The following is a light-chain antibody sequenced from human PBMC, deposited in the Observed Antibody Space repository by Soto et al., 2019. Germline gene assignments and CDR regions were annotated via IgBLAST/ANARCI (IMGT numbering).Light chain of an antibody. Sequence: EIVLTQSPGTLSLSPGERATLSCRASQSVTSRYLAWYQQRPGQAPRLLIYGASTRATGIPDRFSGSASGTDFTLTISRLEPEDFAMYYCHQYGPSPPTHTFGEGTKLEIK. CDR1: QSVTSRY. V-gene: IGKV3-20*01. CDR2: GAS. J-gene: IGKJ2*01. CDR3: HQYGPSPPTHT.